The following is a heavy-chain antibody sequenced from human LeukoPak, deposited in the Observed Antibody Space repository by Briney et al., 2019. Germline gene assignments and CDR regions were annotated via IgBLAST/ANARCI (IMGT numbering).Heavy chain of an antibody. CDR3: GSGDYCSSTSCYYDY. CDR1: GFTLGTYD. J-gene: IGHJ4*02. CDR2: ISRSGGST. D-gene: IGHD2-2*01. Sequence: PGGSLRLSCAASGFTLGTYDMYWVRRAPGKGLECVSSISRSGGSTYYADSVKGRFTISRDNSKNTLYLQMSSLRADDTAVYYCGSGDYCSSTSCYYDYRGQGTLVTVSS. V-gene: IGHV3-23*01.